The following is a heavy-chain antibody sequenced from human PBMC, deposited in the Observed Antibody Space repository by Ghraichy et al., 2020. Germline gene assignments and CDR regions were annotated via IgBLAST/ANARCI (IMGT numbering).Heavy chain of an antibody. J-gene: IGHJ4*02. Sequence: GGSLRLSCAASGFTFDDYAMHWVRQAPGKGLEWVSGISWNSGSIGYADSVKGRFTISRDNAKNSLYLQMNSLRAEDTALYYCAKDPTLTIFGVVTLGDWGQGTLVTVSS. V-gene: IGHV3-9*01. D-gene: IGHD3-3*01. CDR1: GFTFDDYA. CDR2: ISWNSGSI. CDR3: AKDPTLTIFGVVTLGD.